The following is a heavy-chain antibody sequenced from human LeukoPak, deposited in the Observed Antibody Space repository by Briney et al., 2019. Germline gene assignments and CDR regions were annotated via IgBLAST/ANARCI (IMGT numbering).Heavy chain of an antibody. J-gene: IGHJ4*02. Sequence: PGGSLRLSCAASGFTYSRYWMHWVRQVPGKGLVWVARIKGDESYTFYADSVKGRFTISRDNAKNTLYLQMNCLRAEDTAVYYCASQADSAYGDYNWGQGTLVTVSS. CDR1: GFTYSRYW. CDR2: IKGDESYT. CDR3: ASQADSAYGDYN. D-gene: IGHD4-17*01. V-gene: IGHV3-74*01.